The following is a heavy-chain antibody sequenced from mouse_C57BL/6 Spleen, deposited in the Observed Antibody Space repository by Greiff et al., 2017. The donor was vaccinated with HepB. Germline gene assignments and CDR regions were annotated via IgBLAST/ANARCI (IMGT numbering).Heavy chain of an antibody. D-gene: IGHD2-5*01. CDR2: IDPNSGGT. CDR3: ARSWDYSNPAWVAY. V-gene: IGHV1-72*01. CDR1: GYTFTSYW. J-gene: IGHJ3*01. Sequence: QVQLQQPGAELVKPGASVQLSCTASGYTFTSYWMHWVMQGPGRDLEWIGRIDPNSGGTKYNEKFKSKATLTVDKPSSTAYMQLSSLTSEDSAVYYCARSWDYSNPAWVAYWGQGTLVTVAA.